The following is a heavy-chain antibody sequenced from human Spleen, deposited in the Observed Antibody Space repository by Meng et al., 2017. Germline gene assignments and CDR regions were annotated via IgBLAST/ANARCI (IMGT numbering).Heavy chain of an antibody. J-gene: IGHJ4*02. CDR1: GGSFSDYY. D-gene: IGHD4-11*01. V-gene: IGHV4-34*01. CDR3: ARGPTTMAHDFDY. CDR2: INHSGST. Sequence: GSLRLTFVVSGGSFSDYYWSWIRQPPGKGLEWIGEINHSGSTNYNPSLESRATISVDTSQNTLSLKLSSVTAADSAVYYCARGPTTMAHDFDYWGQGTLVTVSS.